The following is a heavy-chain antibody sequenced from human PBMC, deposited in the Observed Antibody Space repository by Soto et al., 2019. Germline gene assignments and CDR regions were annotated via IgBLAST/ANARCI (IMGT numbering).Heavy chain of an antibody. D-gene: IGHD3-10*01. V-gene: IGHV4-59*01. J-gene: IGHJ4*02. CDR3: ATGRYYYGAEY. CDR2: IYYTGAT. Sequence: QVQLQESGPGLVRPSETLSRTCTVSRGSISSYYWSWIWHPPGKGQEWLEYIYYTGATNYNPSLKSRVTISLDTSKNQFSLHLSSVTAADTAVTYCATGRYYYGAEYWGQGTLVTVYS. CDR1: RGSISSYY.